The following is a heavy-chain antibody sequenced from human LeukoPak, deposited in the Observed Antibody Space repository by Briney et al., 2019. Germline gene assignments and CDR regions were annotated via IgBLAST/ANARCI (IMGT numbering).Heavy chain of an antibody. D-gene: IGHD2-21*02. CDR1: GGSISSYH. J-gene: IGHJ4*02. Sequence: SETLSLTCTVSGGSISSYHWSWIRQPPGKGLEWIGYIYSSGSTNYNPSLKSRVTISVDTSKNQFSLKLSSVTAADTAVYYCAREAYCGGDCYSGFDYWGQGTLVTVSS. CDR2: IYSSGST. V-gene: IGHV4-59*01. CDR3: AREAYCGGDCYSGFDY.